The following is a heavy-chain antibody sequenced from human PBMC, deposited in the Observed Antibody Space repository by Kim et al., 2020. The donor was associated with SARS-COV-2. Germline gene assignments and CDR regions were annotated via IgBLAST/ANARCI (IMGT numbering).Heavy chain of an antibody. CDR3: ARAPWLLPDY. CDR2: IYYSGST. CDR1: GGSITHYF. J-gene: IGHJ4*02. V-gene: IGHV4-59*13. D-gene: IGHD2-15*01. Sequence: SETLSLTCTVSGGSITHYFWSWIRQPPGKGLEWIGHIYYSGSTNYNPSLKSRVTISVDTSKNQFSLKLSSVTAADTAVYYCARAPWLLPDYWGQGTLVTVSS.